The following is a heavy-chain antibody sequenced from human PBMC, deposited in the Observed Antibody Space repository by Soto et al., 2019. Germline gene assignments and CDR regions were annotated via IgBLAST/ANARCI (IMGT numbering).Heavy chain of an antibody. CDR2: IKSKTDGGTT. CDR1: GFTFSNAW. Sequence: GGSLRLSCAASGFTFSNAWMSWVRQAPGKGLEWVGRIKSKTDGGTTDYAAPVKGRFTISRDDSKNTLYLQMNSLKTEDTAVYYCLAYYDFWSGYFENDYGMDVWGQGTTATVSS. J-gene: IGHJ6*02. V-gene: IGHV3-15*01. D-gene: IGHD3-3*01. CDR3: LAYYDFWSGYFENDYGMDV.